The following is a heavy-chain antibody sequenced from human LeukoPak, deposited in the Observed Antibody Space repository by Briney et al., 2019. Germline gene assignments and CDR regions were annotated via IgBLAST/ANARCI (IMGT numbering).Heavy chain of an antibody. V-gene: IGHV3-30*18. D-gene: IGHD2-15*01. CDR3: AKDLKRWSNRWGDAFDI. CDR2: ISYDGSNK. Sequence: PGGPLRLSCAASGFTFSSYGMHWVRQAPGKGLEWVAVISYDGSNKYYADSVKGRFTISRDNSKNTLYLQMNSLRAEDTAVYYCAKDLKRWSNRWGDAFDIWGQGTMVTVSS. CDR1: GFTFSSYG. J-gene: IGHJ3*02.